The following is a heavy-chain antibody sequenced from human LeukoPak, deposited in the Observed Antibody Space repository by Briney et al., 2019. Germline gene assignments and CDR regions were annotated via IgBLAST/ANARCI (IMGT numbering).Heavy chain of an antibody. V-gene: IGHV3-64*01. CDR3: ARGSRIHDDFSGYYHY. CDR2: ISSNGDRT. D-gene: IGHD3-22*01. Sequence: GGSLRLSCAASGFTFSNYAMHWVRQAPGKGLEYVSAISSNGDRTNYANSVKGRFTISRDNSKNTLYLQIGSLRAGDMAVYYCARGSRIHDDFSGYYHYWGQGTLVTVSS. CDR1: GFTFSNYA. J-gene: IGHJ4*02.